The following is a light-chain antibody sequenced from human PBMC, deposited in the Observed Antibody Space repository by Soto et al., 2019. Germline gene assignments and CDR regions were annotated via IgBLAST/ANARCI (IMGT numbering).Light chain of an antibody. CDR1: QSVSSSY. V-gene: IGKV3-15*01. J-gene: IGKJ4*01. CDR2: GAS. CDR3: QQYSNWPLT. Sequence: EVVSAQSPGTLSLSPGERATLSCSASQSVSSSYLAWYQQKPGQAPRLLIYGASSRATGIPARFSGSGSGTEFTLTINSLQSEDFAVYYCQQYSNWPLTFGGGTKVDIK.